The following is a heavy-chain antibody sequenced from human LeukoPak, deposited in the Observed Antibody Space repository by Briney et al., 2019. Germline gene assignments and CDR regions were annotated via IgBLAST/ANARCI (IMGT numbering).Heavy chain of an antibody. Sequence: ASVKVSCKASGGTFSSYAISWVRQAPGQGLEWMGGIIPIFGTANYAQKFQGRVTSTADEATSTAYMELSSLRSEDTAVYYCARDSGYYDSSGYYPFEYWGQGTLVTVSS. CDR1: GGTFSSYA. CDR2: IIPIFGTA. CDR3: ARDSGYYDSSGYYPFEY. D-gene: IGHD3-22*01. V-gene: IGHV1-69*13. J-gene: IGHJ4*02.